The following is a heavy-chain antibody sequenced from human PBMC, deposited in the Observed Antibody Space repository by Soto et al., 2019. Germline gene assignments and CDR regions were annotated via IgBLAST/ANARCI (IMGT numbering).Heavy chain of an antibody. J-gene: IGHJ4*02. Sequence: PSETLSLTCAVYGGSFSGYYWSWIRQPPGKGLEWIGEINHSGSTNYNPSLKSRVTISLDTSKNQFSLKLSSVTAADTAVYYCAREIRQTATIPFDYWGQGTLVTVSS. V-gene: IGHV4-34*01. D-gene: IGHD5-12*01. CDR2: INHSGST. CDR3: AREIRQTATIPFDY. CDR1: GGSFSGYY.